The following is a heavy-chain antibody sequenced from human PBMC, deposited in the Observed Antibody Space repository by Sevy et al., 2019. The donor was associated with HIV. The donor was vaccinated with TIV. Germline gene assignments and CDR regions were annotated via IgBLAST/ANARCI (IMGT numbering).Heavy chain of an antibody. CDR1: RFTFKSYW. Sequence: GGSLRLSCAASRFTFKSYWMSWVRQAPGKGLEWVGNIKEDGSAKYYADSVRGRFTISRDNAKNSLYLQMSSLRVEDTAVYYCARDSPGYGGYSYWGQGTLVTVSS. D-gene: IGHD1-26*01. J-gene: IGHJ4*01. CDR2: IKEDGSAK. V-gene: IGHV3-7*01. CDR3: ARDSPGYGGYSY.